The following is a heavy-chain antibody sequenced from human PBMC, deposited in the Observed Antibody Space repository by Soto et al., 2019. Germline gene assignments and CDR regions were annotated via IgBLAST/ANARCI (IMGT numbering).Heavy chain of an antibody. CDR1: GFTFSSYS. J-gene: IGHJ3*02. D-gene: IGHD6-19*01. Sequence: LRLSCAASGFTFSSYSMNWVRQAPGKGLEWVSSISSSSSYIYYADSVKGRFTISRDNAKNSLYLQMNSLRAEDTAVYYCARDKSTYSSGSTFDIWGQGTMVTVSS. V-gene: IGHV3-21*01. CDR3: ARDKSTYSSGSTFDI. CDR2: ISSSSSYI.